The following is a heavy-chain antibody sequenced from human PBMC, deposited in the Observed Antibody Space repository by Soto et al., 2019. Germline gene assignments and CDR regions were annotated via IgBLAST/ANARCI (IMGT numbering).Heavy chain of an antibody. CDR3: ARDLQYSRLFYGMDV. CDR1: GGSISSGGYY. J-gene: IGHJ6*02. Sequence: SETLSLTCTVSGGSISSGGYYWSWIRQHPGKGLEWIGYIYYSGSTYYNPSLKSRVTISVDTSKNQFSLKLSSVTAADTAVYYCARDLQYSRLFYGMDVWGQGTMVTVSS. D-gene: IGHD6-13*01. V-gene: IGHV4-31*03. CDR2: IYYSGST.